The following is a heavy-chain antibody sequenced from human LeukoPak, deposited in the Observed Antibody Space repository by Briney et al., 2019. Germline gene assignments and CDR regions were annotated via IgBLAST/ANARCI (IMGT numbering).Heavy chain of an antibody. D-gene: IGHD1-20*01. CDR1: GFTFSGYA. CDR2: ISGSGGST. CDR3: AKDPNNWNDLPTYFDY. V-gene: IGHV3-23*01. J-gene: IGHJ4*02. Sequence: GGSLRLSCAASGFTFSGYAMSWVRQAPGKGLEWVSAISGSGGSTYYADSVKGRFTISRDNSKNTLYLQMNSLRAEDTAVYYCAKDPNNWNDLPTYFDYWGQGTLVTVSS.